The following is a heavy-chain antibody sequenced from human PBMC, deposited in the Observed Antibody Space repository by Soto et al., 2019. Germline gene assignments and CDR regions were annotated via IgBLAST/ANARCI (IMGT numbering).Heavy chain of an antibody. CDR3: ARILFGRSVAGGYFYMDV. CDR1: GFSLSNGKMG. V-gene: IGHV2-26*01. J-gene: IGHJ6*03. CDR2: IFSNDEK. D-gene: IGHD6-19*01. Sequence: SGPTLVNPTETLTLTCTVSGFSLSNGKMGVSWIRQPPGKALEWLAHIFSNDEKSYRTSLKSRLTISEDTSKSQVVLTMTNVDPVDTATYYCARILFGRSVAGGYFYMDVRGKGTTVTVS.